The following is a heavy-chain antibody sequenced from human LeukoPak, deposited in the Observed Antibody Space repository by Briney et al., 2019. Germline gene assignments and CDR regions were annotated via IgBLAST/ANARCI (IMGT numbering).Heavy chain of an antibody. CDR3: AKDGGLWVSAHWGDS. CDR2: ITTSDGNT. J-gene: IGHJ4*02. V-gene: IGHV3-23*01. D-gene: IGHD7-27*01. Sequence: GGSLRLSCAASGFTFSSYTMSWVRQAPGKGLEWVSTITTSDGNTYYADSVKGRFTVSRDNSKNTLFLQMNSLRAEDTVVYYCAKDGGLWVSAHWGDSWGRGTLVTVSS. CDR1: GFTFSSYT.